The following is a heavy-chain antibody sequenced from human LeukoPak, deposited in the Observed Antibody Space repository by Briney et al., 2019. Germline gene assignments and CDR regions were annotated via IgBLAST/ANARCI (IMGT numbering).Heavy chain of an antibody. D-gene: IGHD6-19*01. V-gene: IGHV3-23*01. Sequence: PGGSLRLSCAASGFTFSDYYMGWVRQAPGKGLEWVSAISGSGGSTYYADSVKGRFTISRDNSKNTLYPQMNSLRAEDTAVYYCAKIPSGSGWLQFYFDYWGQGTLVTVSS. CDR2: ISGSGGST. J-gene: IGHJ4*02. CDR3: AKIPSGSGWLQFYFDY. CDR1: GFTFSDYY.